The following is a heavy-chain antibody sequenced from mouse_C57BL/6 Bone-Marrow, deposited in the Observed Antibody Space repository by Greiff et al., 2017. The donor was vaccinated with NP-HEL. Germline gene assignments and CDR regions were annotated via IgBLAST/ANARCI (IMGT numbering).Heavy chain of an antibody. Sequence: QVQLKQPGAELVMPGASVKLSCKASGYTFTSYWMHWVKQRPGQGLEWIGEIDPSDSYTNYNQKFKGKSTLTVDKSSSTAYMQLSSLTSEDSAVYYCARNTVVASDYWGQGTTLTVSS. CDR1: GYTFTSYW. V-gene: IGHV1-69*01. J-gene: IGHJ2*01. CDR3: ARNTVVASDY. CDR2: IDPSDSYT. D-gene: IGHD1-1*01.